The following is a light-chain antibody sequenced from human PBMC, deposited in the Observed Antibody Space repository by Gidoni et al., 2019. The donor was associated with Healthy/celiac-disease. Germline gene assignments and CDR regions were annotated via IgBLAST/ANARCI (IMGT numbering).Light chain of an antibody. CDR2: WAS. V-gene: IGKV4-1*01. J-gene: IGKJ4*01. CDR1: QSVLCSSNNKNY. CDR3: QQYYSTSLT. Sequence: DIVMTQSPDSLAVSLGERATINCKSSQSVLCSSNNKNYLAWYQQKPGQPPKLLIYWASTRESGVPDRFSGSGSGTDFTLTISSLQAEDVAVYYCQQYYSTSLTFGGGTKVEIK.